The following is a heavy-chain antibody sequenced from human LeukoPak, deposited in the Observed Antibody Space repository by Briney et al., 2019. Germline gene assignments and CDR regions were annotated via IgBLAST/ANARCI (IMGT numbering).Heavy chain of an antibody. Sequence: PGGSLRLSCAASGFIFSSYAMSWVRQAPGKGLEWVSAINAGGGNTYYADSVKGRFTISRDNSKNTLYLQMNSPRAEDTAIYYCANLRRGGDAFDIWGQGTMVTVSS. D-gene: IGHD3-16*01. CDR3: ANLRRGGDAFDI. CDR2: INAGGGNT. V-gene: IGHV3-23*01. J-gene: IGHJ3*02. CDR1: GFIFSSYA.